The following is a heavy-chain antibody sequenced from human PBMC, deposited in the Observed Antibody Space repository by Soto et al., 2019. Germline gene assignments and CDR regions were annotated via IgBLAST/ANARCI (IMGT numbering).Heavy chain of an antibody. Sequence: SETPSLTCAVSGGSISSGGYSWSWIRQPPGKGLEWIGYIYHSGSTYYNPSLKSRVTISVDRSKNQFSLKLSSVTAADTAVYYCARDWGNSYFDYWGRGTLVTVS. CDR1: GGSISSGGYS. D-gene: IGHD3-16*01. CDR2: IYHSGST. CDR3: ARDWGNSYFDY. J-gene: IGHJ4*02. V-gene: IGHV4-30-2*01.